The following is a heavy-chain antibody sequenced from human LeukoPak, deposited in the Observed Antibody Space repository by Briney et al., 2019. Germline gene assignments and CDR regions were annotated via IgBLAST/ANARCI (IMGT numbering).Heavy chain of an antibody. V-gene: IGHV3-53*01. CDR2: IYNGGST. D-gene: IGHD6-13*01. J-gene: IGHJ6*02. CDR1: GFTVSSNY. Sequence: GGSLRLSCAASGFTVSSNYMSWVRQAPGKGLEWVSVIYNGGSTYYADSVKGRFTISRDNSKNTLYLQMNSLRAEDTAVYYCARDTYSSSWYSGGYYYYYGMDVWGQGTTVTVSS. CDR3: ARDTYSSSWYSGGYYYYYGMDV.